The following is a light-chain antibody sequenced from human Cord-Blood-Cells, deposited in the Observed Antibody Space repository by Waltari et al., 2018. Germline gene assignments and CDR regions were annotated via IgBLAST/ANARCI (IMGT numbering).Light chain of an antibody. CDR3: QQLNSYPPLT. CDR2: AAS. Sequence: DIQLTQSPYFLSASVGDRVTITCRASQGISSYLAWYQQKPGKAPKLLIYAASTLQIGVQSRFSGSGSGTEFTRTISSLQPEDFATYYCQQLNSYPPLTFVGGTKLEIK. J-gene: IGKJ4*01. V-gene: IGKV1-9*01. CDR1: QGISSY.